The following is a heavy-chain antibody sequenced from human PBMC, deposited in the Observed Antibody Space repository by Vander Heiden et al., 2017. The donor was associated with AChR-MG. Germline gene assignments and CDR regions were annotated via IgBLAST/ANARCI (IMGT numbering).Heavy chain of an antibody. CDR2: IYYSRST. J-gene: IGHJ4*02. D-gene: IGHD3-10*01. CDR1: GGPISSGGYY. CDR3: ARDSFEPYGSGT. Sequence: QVQLQESGPGLVKPSQTLSIPCTVSGGPISSGGYYRTWIRQHPGKGLEWIGYIYYSRSTYYNPSLKSRVTISVDTSKNQFSLQLRSVTAADTAVYYCARDSFEPYGSGTWGQGTLVTVSS. V-gene: IGHV4-31*03.